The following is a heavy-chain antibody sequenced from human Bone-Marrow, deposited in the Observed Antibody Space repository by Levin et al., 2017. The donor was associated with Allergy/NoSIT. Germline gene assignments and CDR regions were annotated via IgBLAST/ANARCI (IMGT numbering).Heavy chain of an antibody. CDR1: GFSLSTSGVG. D-gene: IGHD2-15*01. J-gene: IGHJ5*02. CDR2: IYWNDDK. Sequence: QTLSLTCTFSGFSLSTSGVGVGWIRQPPGKALEWLALIYWNDDKRYSPSLKSRLTITKDTSKNQVVLTMTNMDPVDTATYYCAHRPKTYVVGFGHNKNWFDPWGQGTLVTVSS. CDR3: AHRPKTYVVGFGHNKNWFDP. V-gene: IGHV2-5*01.